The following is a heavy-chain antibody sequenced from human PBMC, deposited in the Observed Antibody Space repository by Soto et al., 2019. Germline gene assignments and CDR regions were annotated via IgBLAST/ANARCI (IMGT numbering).Heavy chain of an antibody. D-gene: IGHD1-7*01. Sequence: QVQLQESGPGLVKPSQTLSLTCAISGDSVSSNSAAWNWIRLSPSRGLEWLARTYYRSRWYNDYAVSVRSRITVNPDTSESQSSLQLTSVTPEDTAVYYCAGTTSPQWYYMDVWGKGTTVTVSS. CDR3: AGTTSPQWYYMDV. J-gene: IGHJ6*03. CDR1: GDSVSSNSAA. V-gene: IGHV6-1*01. CDR2: TYYRSRWYN.